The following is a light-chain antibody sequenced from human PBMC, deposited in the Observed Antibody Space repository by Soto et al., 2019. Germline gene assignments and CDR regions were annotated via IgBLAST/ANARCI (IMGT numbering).Light chain of an antibody. Sequence: EIVLTQSPGTLSLSPGERATLSCRASSSVSSSYLAWYQQKPGQAPRLLIYGASSRATGIPDRFSGSGSGTDFTLTISRLEPEDFAVYYCQQYGSSPPYTFGQGTKLEIK. CDR3: QQYGSSPPYT. CDR1: SSVSSSY. J-gene: IGKJ2*01. V-gene: IGKV3-20*01. CDR2: GAS.